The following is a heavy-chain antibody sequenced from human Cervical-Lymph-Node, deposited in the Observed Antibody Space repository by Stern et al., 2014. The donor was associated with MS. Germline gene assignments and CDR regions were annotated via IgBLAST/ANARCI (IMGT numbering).Heavy chain of an antibody. Sequence: EMQLVESGGGLVQPGGSLRLSCAASGFTFSIYAMSWVRQAPGKGLEWVSAISGSGDRTYYADSVKGRFTISRDNSKNTLYLQMNSLRAEDTAVYYCAKEGIAVASFDYWGQGTPVTVSS. J-gene: IGHJ4*02. V-gene: IGHV3-23*04. D-gene: IGHD6-19*01. CDR3: AKEGIAVASFDY. CDR2: ISGSGDRT. CDR1: GFTFSIYA.